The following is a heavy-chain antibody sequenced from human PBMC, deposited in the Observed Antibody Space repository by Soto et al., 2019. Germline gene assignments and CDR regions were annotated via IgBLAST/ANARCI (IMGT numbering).Heavy chain of an antibody. CDR1: GFTVSSNY. Sequence: PGGSLRLSCAASGFTVSSNYMSWVRQAPGKGLEWVSVIYSGGSTYYADSVKGRFTISRDNSKNTLYLQMNSLRAEDTAVYYCARIGSYCGGDCPAFDYWGQGTLVTVSS. D-gene: IGHD2-21*02. J-gene: IGHJ4*02. CDR2: IYSGGST. V-gene: IGHV3-53*01. CDR3: ARIGSYCGGDCPAFDY.